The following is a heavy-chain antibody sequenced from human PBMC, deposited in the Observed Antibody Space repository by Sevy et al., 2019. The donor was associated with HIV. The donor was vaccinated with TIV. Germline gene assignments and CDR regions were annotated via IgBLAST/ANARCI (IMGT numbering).Heavy chain of an antibody. J-gene: IGHJ4*02. CDR1: GFTFKYHG. CDR2: ISIDGSNK. Sequence: GGSLRLSCVASGFTFKYHGMHWVRQAPGKGLEWLSLISIDGSNKYYVDSVKGRFTISRDNAKNTVSVQMNSLRPEDTATYYCAKDGGHIDIDYWGQGILVTVSS. CDR3: AKDGGHIDIDY. V-gene: IGHV3-30*18. D-gene: IGHD2-15*01.